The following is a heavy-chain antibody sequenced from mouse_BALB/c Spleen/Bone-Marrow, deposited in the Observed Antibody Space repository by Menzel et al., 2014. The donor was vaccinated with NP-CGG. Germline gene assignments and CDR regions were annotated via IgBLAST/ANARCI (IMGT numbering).Heavy chain of an antibody. CDR2: IDPSDNYA. J-gene: IGHJ3*01. V-gene: IGHV1S127*01. CDR3: TNLGTY. Sequence: QVQLQQSGAELVKPGASVKMSCKASGYTFTSYWMHWVKQRPGQGLEWIGAIDPSDNYAHYNQEFKGKATLAVDTSSSTAYMQLSSLTSDDSAVYYCTNLGTYWGQCTLVTVSA. D-gene: IGHD2-14*01. CDR1: GYTFTSYW.